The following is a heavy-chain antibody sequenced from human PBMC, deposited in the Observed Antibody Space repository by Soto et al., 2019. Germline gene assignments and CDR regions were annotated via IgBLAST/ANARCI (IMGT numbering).Heavy chain of an antibody. CDR2: INPNSGGT. CDR3: ARDGYSYGPPYYYYGMDV. CDR1: GYTFTGYY. Sequence: ASVKVSCKASGYTFTGYYMHWVRQAPGQGLEWMGWINPNSGGTNYAQKFQGWLTISKDTSKNQVVLTMTNMDPVDTATYYCARDGYSYGPPYYYYGMDVWGQGTTVTVSS. D-gene: IGHD5-18*01. J-gene: IGHJ6*02. V-gene: IGHV1-2*04.